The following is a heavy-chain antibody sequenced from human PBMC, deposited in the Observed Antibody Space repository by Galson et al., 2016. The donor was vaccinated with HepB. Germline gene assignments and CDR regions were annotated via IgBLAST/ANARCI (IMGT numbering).Heavy chain of an antibody. CDR3: AAGRWLQFTYFEY. D-gene: IGHD5-24*01. CDR2: IYYSGST. CDR1: GGSISSYY. Sequence: SETLSLTCTVSGGSISSYYWSWIRQLPGKGPEWIGYIYYSGSTNYNPSLKSRVTISVDTSKNQFSLKLSPVTAADTAMYYCAAGRWLQFTYFEYWGQGTLVTVSS. J-gene: IGHJ4*02. V-gene: IGHV4-59*01.